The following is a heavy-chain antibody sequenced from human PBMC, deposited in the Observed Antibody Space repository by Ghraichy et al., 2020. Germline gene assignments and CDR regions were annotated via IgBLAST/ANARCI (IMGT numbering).Heavy chain of an antibody. V-gene: IGHV3-23*01. CDR3: AKDRETLWDYGDYVDAFDI. J-gene: IGHJ3*02. CDR1: GFTFSSYA. D-gene: IGHD4-17*01. CDR2: ISGSGGST. Sequence: GGSLRLSCAASGFTFSSYAMSWVRQAPGKGLEWVSAISGSGGSTYYADSVKGRFTISRDNSKNTLYLQMNSLRAEDTAVYYCAKDRETLWDYGDYVDAFDIWGQGTMVTVSS.